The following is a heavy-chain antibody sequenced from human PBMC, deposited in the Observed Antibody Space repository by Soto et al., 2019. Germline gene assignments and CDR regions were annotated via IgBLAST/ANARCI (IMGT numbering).Heavy chain of an antibody. D-gene: IGHD3-22*01. CDR2: INPSGGST. J-gene: IGHJ4*02. CDR1: GYTFTSYY. Sequence: ASVKVSCKASGYTFTSYYMHWVRQAPGQGLEWMGIINPSGGSTSYAQKFQGRVTMTRDTSTSTVYMELSSLRSEDTAVYYCARDRPPYYDSIGYFDYWGQGTLVTVSS. V-gene: IGHV1-46*01. CDR3: ARDRPPYYDSIGYFDY.